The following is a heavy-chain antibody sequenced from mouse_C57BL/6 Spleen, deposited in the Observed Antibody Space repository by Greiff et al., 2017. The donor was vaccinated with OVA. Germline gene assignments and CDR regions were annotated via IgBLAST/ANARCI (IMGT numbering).Heavy chain of an antibody. D-gene: IGHD3-2*02. CDR3: AKALDY. CDR1: GYTFTSYG. J-gene: IGHJ2*01. V-gene: IGHV1-81*01. CDR2: IYPRSGNT. Sequence: QVQLKQSGAELARPGASVKLSCKASGYTFTSYGISWVKQRPGQGLEWIGEIYPRSGNTHYNEKFKGKATLTADKSSSTAYMELRSLTSEDSAVYFCAKALDYWGQGTTLTVSS.